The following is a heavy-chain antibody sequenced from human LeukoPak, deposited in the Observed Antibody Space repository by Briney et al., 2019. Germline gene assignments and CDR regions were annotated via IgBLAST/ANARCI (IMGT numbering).Heavy chain of an antibody. CDR1: GFTFNSYA. Sequence: GGSLRLSCAASGFTFNSYAMSWVRQAPGKGLEWVSAISGSGGSTYYADSVKGRFTISRDNSKNTLFLQMNSLTAEDTAVYYCAKDEVFGGELELPGYWGQGTLVTVSS. J-gene: IGHJ4*02. D-gene: IGHD1-7*01. V-gene: IGHV3-23*01. CDR3: AKDEVFGGELELPGY. CDR2: ISGSGGST.